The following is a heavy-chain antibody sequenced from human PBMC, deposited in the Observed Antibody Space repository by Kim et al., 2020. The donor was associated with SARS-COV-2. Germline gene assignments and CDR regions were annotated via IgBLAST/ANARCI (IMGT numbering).Heavy chain of an antibody. D-gene: IGHD2-2*01. CDR1: GYTFTSYG. J-gene: IGHJ5*02. CDR2: ISAYNGNT. CDR3: ARDIVVVPAANWFDP. Sequence: ASVKVSCKASGYTFTSYGISWVRQAPGQGLEWMGWISAYNGNTNYAQKLQGRVTMTTDTSTSTAYMELRSLRSDDTAVYYCARDIVVVPAANWFDPWGQGTLVTVSS. V-gene: IGHV1-18*04.